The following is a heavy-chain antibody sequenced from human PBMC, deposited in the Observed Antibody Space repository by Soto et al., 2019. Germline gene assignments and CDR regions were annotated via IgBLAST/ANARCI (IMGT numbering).Heavy chain of an antibody. CDR2: ISYDGSNK. Sequence: GGSLRLSCAASGFTFSSYGMHWVRQAPGKGLEWVAVISYDGSNKYYADSVKGRFTVSRDISKNTLYLQMNSLRAEDTAVYYCGKDLYVLRYFDWLGDYYGMDVWGQGTTVTVSS. D-gene: IGHD3-9*01. V-gene: IGHV3-30*18. J-gene: IGHJ6*02. CDR3: GKDLYVLRYFDWLGDYYGMDV. CDR1: GFTFSSYG.